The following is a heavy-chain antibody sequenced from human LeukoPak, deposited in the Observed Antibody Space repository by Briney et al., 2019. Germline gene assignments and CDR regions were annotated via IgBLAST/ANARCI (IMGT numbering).Heavy chain of an antibody. Sequence: ASVKVSCKASGYTFTSYGISWVRQAPGQGLEWMGWISAYNGNTNYAQKLQGRVTMTTDTSTSTAYMELRSLRAEDTAVYYCARGVVPAALRYYYYYMDVWGKGTTVTVSS. CDR3: ARGVVPAALRYYYYYMDV. CDR1: GYTFTSYG. D-gene: IGHD2-2*01. V-gene: IGHV1-18*01. CDR2: ISAYNGNT. J-gene: IGHJ6*03.